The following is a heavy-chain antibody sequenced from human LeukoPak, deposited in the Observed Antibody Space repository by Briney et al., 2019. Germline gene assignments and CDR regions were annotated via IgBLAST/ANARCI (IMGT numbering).Heavy chain of an antibody. V-gene: IGHV1-3*01. D-gene: IGHD3-3*01. Sequence: TPVKVSCKASEYTFTSYAMHWVRQAPGQRLEWMGWINAGNGNTKYSQKFQGRVTITRDTSASTAYMELSSLRSEDTAVYYCAREGTLTSYYDFWSGTYYFDYWGQGTLVTVSS. J-gene: IGHJ4*02. CDR3: AREGTLTSYYDFWSGTYYFDY. CDR2: INAGNGNT. CDR1: EYTFTSYA.